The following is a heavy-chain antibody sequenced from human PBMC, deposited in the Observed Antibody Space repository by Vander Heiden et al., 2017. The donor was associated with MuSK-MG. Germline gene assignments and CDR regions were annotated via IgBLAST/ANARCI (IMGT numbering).Heavy chain of an antibody. CDR3: ARGRSNDC. CDR1: GFTFSSYW. V-gene: IGHV3-7*01. J-gene: IGHJ4*02. Sequence: EMQLVESGGGLVQPGGSLRLSCAASGFTFSSYWMSWVRQAPGNGLEWVANIKHDGREKYFVDSVKGRFTISRDNAKNSLYLQMNSLRAEDTAVYYCARGRSNDCWGQGTLVTVSS. CDR2: IKHDGREK.